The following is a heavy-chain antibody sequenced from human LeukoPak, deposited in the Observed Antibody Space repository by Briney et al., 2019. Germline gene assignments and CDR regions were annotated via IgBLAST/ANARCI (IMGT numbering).Heavy chain of an antibody. V-gene: IGHV3-30*18. CDR2: MSYDGSNK. CDR3: AKDDLRYCSSTSCYAVDY. D-gene: IGHD2-2*01. CDR1: GFTFSIYG. J-gene: IGHJ4*02. Sequence: PGRSLRLSCAASGFTFSIYGMHWVRQAPGKGLEWVAVMSYDGSNKYYTDSVKGRFSISRDNSKNMLYLQMNSLRAEDTAVYYCAKDDLRYCSSTSCYAVDYWGQGTLVTVSS.